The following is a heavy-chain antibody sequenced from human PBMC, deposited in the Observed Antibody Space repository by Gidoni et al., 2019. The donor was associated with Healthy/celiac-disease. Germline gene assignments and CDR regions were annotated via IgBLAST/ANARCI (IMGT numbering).Heavy chain of an antibody. CDR2: MNPNSGNT. CDR3: ARPSDSSSGYGMDV. Sequence: QVQLVQSGAEVKKPGASVTVSCKASGYTFTSYDINWVRQATGQGLEWMGWMNPNSGNTGYAQKFQGRVTMTRNTSISTAYMELSSLRSEDTAVYYCARPSDSSSGYGMDVWGQGTTVTVSS. D-gene: IGHD6-6*01. CDR1: GYTFTSYD. V-gene: IGHV1-8*01. J-gene: IGHJ6*02.